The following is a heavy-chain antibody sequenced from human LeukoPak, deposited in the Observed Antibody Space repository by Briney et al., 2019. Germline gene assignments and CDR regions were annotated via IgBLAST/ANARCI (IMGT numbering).Heavy chain of an antibody. CDR3: AKDPGGFYGGKPPLLDY. J-gene: IGHJ4*02. D-gene: IGHD4-23*01. CDR2: ISGSGGST. V-gene: IGHV3-23*01. Sequence: PGRSLRLSCAASGFTFSSYAMSWVRQAPGKGLEWVSVISGSGGSTYYADSVKGRFTISRDNSKNTLYLQMNSLRAEDTAVYYCAKDPGGFYGGKPPLLDYWGQGTLVTVSS. CDR1: GFTFSSYA.